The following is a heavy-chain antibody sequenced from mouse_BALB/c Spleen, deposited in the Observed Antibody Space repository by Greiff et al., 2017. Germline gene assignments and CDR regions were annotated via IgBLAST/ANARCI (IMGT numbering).Heavy chain of an antibody. D-gene: IGHD2-3*01. CDR1: GFTFSDYG. CDR2: ISNLAYSI. J-gene: IGHJ4*01. V-gene: IGHV5-15*02. CDR3: ARDQDGYYMDY. Sequence: EVQLVESGGGLVQPGGSRKLSCAASGFTFSDYGLAWVRQAPGKGPEWVAFISNLAYSIYYADTVTGRFTISRENAKNTLYLEMSSLRSEDTAMYYCARDQDGYYMDYWGQGTSVTVSS.